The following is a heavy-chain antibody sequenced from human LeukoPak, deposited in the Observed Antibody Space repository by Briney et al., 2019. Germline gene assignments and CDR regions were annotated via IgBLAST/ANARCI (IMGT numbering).Heavy chain of an antibody. V-gene: IGHV3-7*01. CDR3: ARIPAGIATRKGKSYYYYYYMDV. Sequence: GGSLRLSCAASGFTFSSYWMSWVRQAPGKGLEWVANIKQDGSEKYYVDSMKGRFTISRDNAKNPLYLRMNSLRAEDTAVYYCARIPAGIATRKGKSYYYYYYMDVWGNGTTVTVCS. J-gene: IGHJ6*03. CDR2: IKQDGSEK. CDR1: GFTFSSYW. D-gene: IGHD3-10*01.